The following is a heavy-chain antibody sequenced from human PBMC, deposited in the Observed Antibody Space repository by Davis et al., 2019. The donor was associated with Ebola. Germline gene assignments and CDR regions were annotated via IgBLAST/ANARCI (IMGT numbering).Heavy chain of an antibody. D-gene: IGHD3-10*01. CDR3: ARDLATSSGAHFFYFGMDV. CDR2: ISGYEDNT. Sequence: ASVKVSCKASGYTFTNYYMHWVRQAPGQGLEWMGWISGYEDNTNYAPRFQGRITLTKDRATRTVYMELRSLTSDDTAVYYCARDLATSSGAHFFYFGMDVWGEGTSVAVSS. J-gene: IGHJ6*04. CDR1: GYTFTNYY. V-gene: IGHV1-18*04.